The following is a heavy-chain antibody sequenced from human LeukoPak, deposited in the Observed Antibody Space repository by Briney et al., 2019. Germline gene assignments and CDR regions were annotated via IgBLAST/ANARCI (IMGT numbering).Heavy chain of an antibody. Sequence: SETLSLTCAVSGYSISSGYYWGWIRQPPGKGLEWIGSIYHSGSTYYNPSLKSRVTISVGMSKNQFSLELSSVTAADTAVYYCARGSTMVRGILDYWGQGTLVTVSS. D-gene: IGHD3-10*01. V-gene: IGHV4-38-2*01. CDR2: IYHSGST. CDR1: GYSISSGYY. J-gene: IGHJ4*02. CDR3: ARGSTMVRGILDY.